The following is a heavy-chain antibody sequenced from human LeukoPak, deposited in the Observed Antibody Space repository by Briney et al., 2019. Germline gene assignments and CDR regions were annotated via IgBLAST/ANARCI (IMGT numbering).Heavy chain of an antibody. CDR3: ARRGEDYGDYHALGYFQH. J-gene: IGHJ1*01. D-gene: IGHD4-17*01. Sequence: GASVKVSCKASGYIFTNYSLHWVRLAPGQGLEWMGIVDPSGNTHYAQKFRGRVTLTRDTSTSTLYMELSSLRSEDKAVYYCARRGEDYGDYHALGYFQHWGQGTLVTVSS. V-gene: IGHV1-46*01. CDR2: VDPSGNT. CDR1: GYIFTNYS.